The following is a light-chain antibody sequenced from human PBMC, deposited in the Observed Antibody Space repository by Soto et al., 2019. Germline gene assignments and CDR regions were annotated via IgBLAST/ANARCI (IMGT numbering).Light chain of an antibody. CDR2: ASS. J-gene: IGKJ5*01. V-gene: IGKV1-39*01. Sequence: IQLTQSPASLSSTVGDGVTITCRASQTISRYLNWYQQKPGTAPKLLIYASSTLQSGVPARFSGRGSGTDFTLTISSLQPEDFATYYCQQSYSTSITFGQGTRLEIK. CDR3: QQSYSTSIT. CDR1: QTISRY.